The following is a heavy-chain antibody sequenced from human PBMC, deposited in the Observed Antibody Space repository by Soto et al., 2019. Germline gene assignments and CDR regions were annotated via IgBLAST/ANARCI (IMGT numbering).Heavy chain of an antibody. J-gene: IGHJ4*02. Sequence: EVQLLESGGGLVQPGGSLRLSCAASGFPFTNYAMNWVRHSPGKGLEWVASVIGTGIDTYHAASVKGRFTISRDNSRNTMYLEMNRLRAEDTAMYHCAKATRGQCIGAHCYAFDFGGQGILVTVS. D-gene: IGHD2-15*01. V-gene: IGHV3-23*01. CDR1: GFPFTNYA. CDR2: VIGTGIDT. CDR3: AKATRGQCIGAHCYAFDF.